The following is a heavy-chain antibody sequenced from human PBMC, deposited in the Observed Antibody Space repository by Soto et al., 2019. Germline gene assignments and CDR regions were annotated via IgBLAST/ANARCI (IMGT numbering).Heavy chain of an antibody. CDR1: GFTFSGYA. V-gene: IGHV3-23*01. J-gene: IGHJ4*02. CDR3: AKDLAAGSSTSCYGCY. D-gene: IGHD2-2*01. Sequence: EVQLLESGGGLVQPGGSLRLSCAASGFTFSGYAMSWVRQAPGKGLEWVSAISGSGGSTYYADSVKGRFTISRDNSKNTLYLQMNSLRAEDTAVYYCAKDLAAGSSTSCYGCYWGQGTLVTVSS. CDR2: ISGSGGST.